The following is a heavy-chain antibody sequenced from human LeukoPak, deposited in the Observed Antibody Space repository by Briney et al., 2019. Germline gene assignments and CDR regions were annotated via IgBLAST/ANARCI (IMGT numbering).Heavy chain of an antibody. CDR2: INPGGDNA. D-gene: IGHD5-24*01. Sequence: ASVTVSCKASGYTFTNYYIHWVRQAPGQGLEWMGLINPGGDNANYAQNFQGRVTMTRDTSASTVYMELSSLRSEDTAIYYCARIRDGYNDAYDIWGQGTVVTVPS. CDR1: GYTFTNYY. V-gene: IGHV1-46*01. CDR3: ARIRDGYNDAYDI. J-gene: IGHJ3*02.